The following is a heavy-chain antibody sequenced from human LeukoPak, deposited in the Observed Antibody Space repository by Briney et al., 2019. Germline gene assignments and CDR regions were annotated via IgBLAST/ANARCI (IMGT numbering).Heavy chain of an antibody. V-gene: IGHV4-30-2*01. D-gene: IGHD5-18*01. CDR1: GGSISCGGYY. CDR3: ARRRGYSYPHGHYGMDV. Sequence: SQTLSFTCTVSGGSISCGGYYWSWIRQPPGKGLEWIGYIYHSGSTYYNPSLKSRVTISVDRSKNQFSLKLSSVTAADTAVYYCARRRGYSYPHGHYGMDVWGQGTTVTVSS. CDR2: IYHSGST. J-gene: IGHJ6*02.